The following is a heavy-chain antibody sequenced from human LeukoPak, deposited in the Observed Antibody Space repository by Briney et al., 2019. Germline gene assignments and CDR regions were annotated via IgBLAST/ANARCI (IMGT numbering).Heavy chain of an antibody. CDR1: GGSFSGYY. Sequence: SETLSLTCAVYGGSFSGYYWSWIRQPPGKGLEWIGEINHSGSTNYNPSLESQVTISVDTSKNQFSLKLSSVTAADTAVYYCARGTVVPAAIVDYWGQGTLVTVSS. CDR2: INHSGST. D-gene: IGHD2-2*01. J-gene: IGHJ4*02. V-gene: IGHV4-34*01. CDR3: ARGTVVPAAIVDY.